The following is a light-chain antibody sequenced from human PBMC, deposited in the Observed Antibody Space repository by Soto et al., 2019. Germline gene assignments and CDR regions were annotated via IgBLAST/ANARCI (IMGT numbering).Light chain of an antibody. J-gene: IGKJ2*01. CDR1: HDITKY. Sequence: DIQMTQSPSSLSASVGDRVTITCQSSHDITKYLNWYQQKPGKAPKLLIYDTSNLETEDPFRFSGRGSGTNFPLTISSLRPEDFATYYCHYYDNFTPMFTFGQGTKLEMK. CDR2: DTS. V-gene: IGKV1-33*01. CDR3: HYYDNFTPMFT.